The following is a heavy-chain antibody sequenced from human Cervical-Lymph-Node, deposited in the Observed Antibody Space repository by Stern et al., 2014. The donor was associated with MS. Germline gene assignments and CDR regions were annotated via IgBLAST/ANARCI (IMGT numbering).Heavy chain of an antibody. V-gene: IGHV3-30*18. J-gene: IGHJ4*02. Sequence: VQLEESGGGVVQPGRSLRLSCAASGFTFSSYGMHWVRQAPGKGLEWVAVISYDGSNKYYADSVKGRFTISRDNSKNTLYLQMNSLRAEDTAVYYCAKGETTVTTNFDYWGQGTLVTVSS. D-gene: IGHD4-17*01. CDR1: GFTFSSYG. CDR3: AKGETTVTTNFDY. CDR2: ISYDGSNK.